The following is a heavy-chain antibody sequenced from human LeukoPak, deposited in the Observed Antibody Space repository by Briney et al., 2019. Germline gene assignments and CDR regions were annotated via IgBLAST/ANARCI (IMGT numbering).Heavy chain of an antibody. CDR3: AREEYYGSGGRTSSDV. V-gene: IGHV4-4*07. J-gene: IGHJ6*04. D-gene: IGHD3-10*01. CDR1: GGSISSYY. CDR2: IYTSGST. Sequence: PSETLSLTCTVSGGSISSYYWSWIRQPAGKGLEWIGRIYTSGSTNYNPSLKSRVTMSVDTSKNQSSLKLSSVTAADTAVYYCAREEYYGSGGRTSSDVWGKGTTVTVSS.